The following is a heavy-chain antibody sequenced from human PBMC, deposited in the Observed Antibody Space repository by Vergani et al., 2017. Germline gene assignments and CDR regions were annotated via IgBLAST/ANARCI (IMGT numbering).Heavy chain of an antibody. V-gene: IGHV3-30*18. J-gene: IGHJ4*02. CDR3: AKDLTHSTAWRHFDS. Sequence: QVHLVESGGGVVQPGRSLTLSCVASGFSFRGHGMHWVRQAPGKGLEWVAMISYDGDRRDYGDFAKGRFTISRDSSKTVYLQMNSLRVEDTAMYFCAKDLTHSTAWRHFDSRGQGTLVTVSS. CDR2: ISYDGDRR. D-gene: IGHD2-8*02. CDR1: GFSFRGHG.